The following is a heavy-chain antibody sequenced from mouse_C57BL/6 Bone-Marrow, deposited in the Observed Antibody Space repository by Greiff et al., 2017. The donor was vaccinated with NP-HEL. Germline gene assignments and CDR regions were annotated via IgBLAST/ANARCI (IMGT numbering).Heavy chain of an antibody. Sequence: QVQLKESGPGLVQPSQSLSITCTVSGFSLTSYGVHWVRQSPGKGLEWLGVIWRGGSTDYNAAFMSRLSITKDNSKSQVIFKMNSLQADDTAIYYCAKRGNWDKRDLYAMDYWGQGTSVTVSS. V-gene: IGHV2-5*01. D-gene: IGHD4-1*01. CDR1: GFSLTSYG. CDR2: IWRGGST. J-gene: IGHJ4*01. CDR3: AKRGNWDKRDLYAMDY.